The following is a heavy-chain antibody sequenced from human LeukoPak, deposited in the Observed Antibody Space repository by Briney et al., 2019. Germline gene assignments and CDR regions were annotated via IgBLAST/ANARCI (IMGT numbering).Heavy chain of an antibody. CDR1: GYTFTGYY. D-gene: IGHD4-11*01. CDR2: IIPIFGRA. J-gene: IGHJ4*02. CDR3: ARGFHPQLQVHRH. V-gene: IGHV1-69*13. Sequence: GASVKVSCKASGYTFTGYYMHWVRQAPGQGLEWMGGIIPIFGRANHAQKFQGRVTISADESTSTAYMELSSLISEDTAVYYCARGFHPQLQVHRHWGQGTLVTASS.